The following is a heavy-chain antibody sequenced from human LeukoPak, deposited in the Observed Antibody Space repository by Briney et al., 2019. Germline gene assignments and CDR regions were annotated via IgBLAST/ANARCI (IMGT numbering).Heavy chain of an antibody. D-gene: IGHD2/OR15-2a*01. J-gene: IGHJ4*02. V-gene: IGHV3-23*01. CDR1: GFTFSSYG. Sequence: GGSLRLSCAASGFTFSSYGMSWVRQAPGKGLQWVSAFSGSGGSTYYADSVKGRFTISRDNSRNTLYLQMNSLRAEDTAVYYCASSGLSRFGFWGQGTLVTVSS. CDR3: ASSGLSRFGF. CDR2: FSGSGGST.